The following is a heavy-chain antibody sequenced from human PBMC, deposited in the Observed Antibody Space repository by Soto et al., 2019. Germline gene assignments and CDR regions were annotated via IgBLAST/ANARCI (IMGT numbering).Heavy chain of an antibody. Sequence: PRGALIVSCASSGVTFRVYAVHWVRQTPGKGLEWVTVISDDGSKTYYADSVKGRFSVSRDDSTNMVFLQMSSLRSEDTAVYHCARAYQLPYYFDDWGPGTTVTVSS. V-gene: IGHV3-30*14. D-gene: IGHD2-21*01. J-gene: IGHJ4*02. CDR3: ARAYQLPYYFDD. CDR2: ISDDGSKT. CDR1: GVTFRVYA.